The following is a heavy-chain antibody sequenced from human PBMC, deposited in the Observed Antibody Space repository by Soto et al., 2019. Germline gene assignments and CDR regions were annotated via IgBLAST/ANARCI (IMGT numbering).Heavy chain of an antibody. V-gene: IGHV3-23*01. J-gene: IGHJ4*02. D-gene: IGHD2-15*01. CDR3: ARGGMRGTCSGGSGFDHDY. CDR1: GFTFTIYA. Sequence: EVQLLESGGGLVQPGGSLRLSCTASGFTFTIYAMAWVRRAPGKGLEWLSTISDSGSATYHADSIKGRFTISRDNSDNTLFLQMNGLRDADTAVYYCARGGMRGTCSGGSGFDHDYWGQGTLVTVSS. CDR2: ISDSGSAT.